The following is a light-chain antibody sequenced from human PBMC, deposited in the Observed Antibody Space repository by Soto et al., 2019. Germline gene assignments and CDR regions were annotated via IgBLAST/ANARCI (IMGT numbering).Light chain of an antibody. CDR2: DAS. Sequence: EIVFTQSPEPLSLSPGERATLSCRASQSVRSERLAWYQQKRGQAPTLLIFDASSRASGTPERFSGSGSGTDFTLTISRLEPEDFAVYYCQEYDGAPPITFGLGTRLEIK. J-gene: IGKJ5*01. CDR1: QSVRSER. V-gene: IGKV3-20*01. CDR3: QEYDGAPPIT.